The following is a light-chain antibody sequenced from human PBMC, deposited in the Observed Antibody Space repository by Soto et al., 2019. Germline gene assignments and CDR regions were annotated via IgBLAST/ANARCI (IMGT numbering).Light chain of an antibody. V-gene: IGKV3-11*01. J-gene: IGKJ3*01. CDR1: QSVSSY. CDR3: QQRSNWLFT. CDR2: DAS. Sequence: EIVLTQSPATLSLSPGERATLSCRASQSVSSYLAWYQQKPGQAPRLLIYDASNRATGIPARFSGSGSGTDFTLTISSLEPKAFALYYCQQRSNWLFTFGPGTKVDIK.